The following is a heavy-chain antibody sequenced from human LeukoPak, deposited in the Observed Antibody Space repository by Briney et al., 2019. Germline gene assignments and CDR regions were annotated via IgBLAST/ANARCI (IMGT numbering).Heavy chain of an antibody. J-gene: IGHJ4*02. CDR1: GFTFSSYA. Sequence: GGSLRLSCAASGFTFSSYAMNWVRQAPGKGLEWVSTISGGGGYTYYADSVKGRFTISRDSSKNALYLLMSSLRAEDTAVYYCTKGPSSGPPYYFDYWGQGTLVTVSS. CDR3: TKGPSSGPPYYFDY. V-gene: IGHV3-23*01. D-gene: IGHD5-12*01. CDR2: ISGGGGYT.